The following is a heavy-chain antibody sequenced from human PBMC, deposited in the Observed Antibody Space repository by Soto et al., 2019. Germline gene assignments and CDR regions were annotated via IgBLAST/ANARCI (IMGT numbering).Heavy chain of an antibody. J-gene: IGHJ3*01. CDR3: AKDRGIIVKAGDAFDV. D-gene: IGHD3-16*02. CDR1: GFTLSMSA. V-gene: IGHV3-23*01. CDR2: ISDSGDRT. Sequence: GGSLRLSCASSGFTLSMSAVDWVRQAPGKGLEWVSYISDSGDRTYYADSVKGRFTISRDRSKNTVSLQMDSLRAEDTAVYYCAKDRGIIVKAGDAFDVWGQGTKVTVSS.